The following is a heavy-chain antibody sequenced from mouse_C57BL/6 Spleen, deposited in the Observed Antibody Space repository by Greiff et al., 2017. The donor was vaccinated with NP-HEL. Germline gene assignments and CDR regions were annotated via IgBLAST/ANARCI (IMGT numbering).Heavy chain of an antibody. Sequence: QVQLQQPGTELVKPGASVKLSCKASGYTFTSYWMHWVKQRPGQGLEWIGNINPSNGGTNYNEKFKSKATLTVDKSSSTAYMQLSSLTSEDSAVYYCARSYYYDYDVSWYFDVWGTGTTVTVSS. D-gene: IGHD2-4*01. CDR1: GYTFTSYW. J-gene: IGHJ1*03. V-gene: IGHV1-53*01. CDR3: ARSYYYDYDVSWYFDV. CDR2: INPSNGGT.